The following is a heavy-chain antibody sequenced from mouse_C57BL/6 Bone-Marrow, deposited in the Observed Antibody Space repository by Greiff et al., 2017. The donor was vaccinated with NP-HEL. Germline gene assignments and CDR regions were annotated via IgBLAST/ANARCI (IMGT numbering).Heavy chain of an antibody. CDR3: TRDYYGSSYAY. CDR2: IYPRSGNT. D-gene: IGHD1-1*01. Sequence: VQLQQSGAELARPGASVKLSCKASGYTFTSYGISWVKQRTGQGLEWIGEIYPRSGNTYYTEKFKGKCTQTEDKASSTAYMELTSLTSEDSAFYFCTRDYYGSSYAYWGQGTLVTVSA. V-gene: IGHV1-81*01. CDR1: GYTFTSYG. J-gene: IGHJ3*01.